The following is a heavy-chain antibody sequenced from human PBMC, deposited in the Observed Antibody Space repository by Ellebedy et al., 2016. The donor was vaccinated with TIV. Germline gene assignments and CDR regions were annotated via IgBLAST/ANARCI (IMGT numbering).Heavy chain of an antibody. CDR3: AKDMRPTGVY. Sequence: GGSLRLSCAASGFTFSNNAMHWVRQAPGKGLEWVSYISSSSSTIYYADSVKGRFTISRDNAKNSLYLQMSSLTTEDTALYYCAKDMRPTGVYWGQGTLVTVSS. V-gene: IGHV3-48*04. CDR1: GFTFSNNA. CDR2: ISSSSSTI. J-gene: IGHJ4*02. D-gene: IGHD3-10*01.